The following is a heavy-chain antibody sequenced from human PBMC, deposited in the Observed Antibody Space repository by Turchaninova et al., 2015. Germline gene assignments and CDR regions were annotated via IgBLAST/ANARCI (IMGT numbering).Heavy chain of an antibody. J-gene: IGHJ4*02. CDR3: TRLGGLPGYFFDY. Sequence: VQLQESGPGLGKPSETLSLTCPVSGGSIGGFYWTWVRQNPGKGREWIAYIYNSVTTNNNPSLKSRVTISIDTSKNQFSLKLSSVTAADTAVYYCTRLGGLPGYFFDYWGQGALVTVSS. CDR2: IYNSVTT. CDR1: GGSIGGFY. V-gene: IGHV4-59*08. D-gene: IGHD2-2*03.